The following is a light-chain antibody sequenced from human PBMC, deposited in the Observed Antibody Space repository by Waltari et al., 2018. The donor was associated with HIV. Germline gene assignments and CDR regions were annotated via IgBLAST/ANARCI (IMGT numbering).Light chain of an antibody. CDR3: SSYTTRSTPDPNWV. V-gene: IGLV2-14*01. J-gene: IGLJ3*02. Sequence: QSALTQPASVSGSPGQSITISCTGTSSDVGGYNYVSWYQQHPVKAPKLMIFEVSNRPSGVSNRFSGSKSVNTASLTISGLQAEDEADYYCSSYTTRSTPDPNWVFGGGTKLTVL. CDR2: EVS. CDR1: SSDVGGYNY.